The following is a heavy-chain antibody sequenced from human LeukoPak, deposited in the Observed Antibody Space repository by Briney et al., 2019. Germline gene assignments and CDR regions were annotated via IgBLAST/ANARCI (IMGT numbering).Heavy chain of an antibody. J-gene: IGHJ4*02. V-gene: IGHV3-23*01. CDR3: AIMHRYYDGSGYWVQ. CDR1: GFTFSSYA. D-gene: IGHD3-22*01. Sequence: TGGSLRLSCAASGFTFSSYAMSWVRQGPGKGLEWVSGISTSGGSTSYADAVKGRFTISRDNPRNTLYMQMNSLRAEDTAVYYCAIMHRYYDGSGYWVQWGQGTLVTVSS. CDR2: ISTSGGST.